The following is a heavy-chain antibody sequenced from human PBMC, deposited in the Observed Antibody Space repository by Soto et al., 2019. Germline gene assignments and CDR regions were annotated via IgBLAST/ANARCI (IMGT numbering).Heavy chain of an antibody. CDR1: GFTVNSNY. CDR2: IYSGGST. CDR3: ATSCPTRYCSTSSYNYY. J-gene: IGHJ4*01. V-gene: IGHV3-66*01. Sequence: EVQLVESGGGLVQPGGSLRLSCAASGFTVNSNYMSWVRQAPGKGLEWVSVIYSGGSTYYADSVKGRFTISRDNSKNTLYLQMNSLRAEDTAVYFCATSCPTRYCSTSSYNYYWGQEPWSPSPQ. D-gene: IGHD2-2*01.